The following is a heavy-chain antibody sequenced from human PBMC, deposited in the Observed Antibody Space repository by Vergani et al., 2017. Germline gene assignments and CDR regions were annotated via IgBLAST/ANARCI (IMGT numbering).Heavy chain of an antibody. Sequence: QVQLQESGPGLVKPSGTLSLTCAVSGGSISSSNWWSWVRQPPGKGLEWIGEIYHSGGTNYNPSLKSRVTISVDTSKNQFSLKLSSVTAADTAVYYCARIYDFWSGFDYYYDMDVWGKGTTVTVSS. J-gene: IGHJ6*03. CDR3: ARIYDFWSGFDYYYDMDV. CDR2: IYHSGGT. D-gene: IGHD3-3*01. CDR1: GGSISSSNW. V-gene: IGHV4-4*02.